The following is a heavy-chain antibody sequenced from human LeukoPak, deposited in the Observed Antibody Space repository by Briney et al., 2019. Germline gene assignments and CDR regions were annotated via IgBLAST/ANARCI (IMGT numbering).Heavy chain of an antibody. J-gene: IGHJ3*02. V-gene: IGHV4-59*12. Sequence: SETLSLTCTVSGGSINSYYWTWIRQPPGKGLEWIGYIYYSGSTNYNPSLKSRVTISVDTSKNQFSLKLSSVTAADTAVYYCARERSGSEIFARSFDIWGQGTMVTVSS. CDR1: GGSINSYY. CDR3: ARERSGSEIFARSFDI. CDR2: IYYSGST. D-gene: IGHD3-3*01.